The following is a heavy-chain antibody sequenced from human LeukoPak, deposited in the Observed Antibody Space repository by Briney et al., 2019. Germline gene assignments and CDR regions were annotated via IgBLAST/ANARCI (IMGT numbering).Heavy chain of an antibody. D-gene: IGHD4-17*01. CDR2: IYYSGST. V-gene: IGHV4-39*07. CDR3: ARDRSTVTPPKPAAFDI. CDR1: GGSISSSSYY. Sequence: SETLSLTCTVSGGSISSSSYYWGWIRQPPGKGLEWIGSIYYSGSTYYNPSLKSRVTISVDTSKNQFSLKLSSVTAADTAVYSCARDRSTVTPPKPAAFDIWGQGTMATVS. J-gene: IGHJ3*02.